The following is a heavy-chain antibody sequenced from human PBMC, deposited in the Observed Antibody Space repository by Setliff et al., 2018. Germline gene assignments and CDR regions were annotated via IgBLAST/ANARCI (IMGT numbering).Heavy chain of an antibody. D-gene: IGHD3-16*02. V-gene: IGHV4-59*12. Sequence: PSETLSLTCTVPGASISRDDWSWIRQSPEKGWGWIAYIHYSGSTNHTPSLKSRVTKSLDTPKNQFSLEVRSVTAAETAVYYFARGPSAEDYVWGTYRLDYWGQGTLVTVSS. CDR1: GASISRDD. CDR2: IHYSGST. J-gene: IGHJ4*02. CDR3: ARGPSAEDYVWGTYRLDY.